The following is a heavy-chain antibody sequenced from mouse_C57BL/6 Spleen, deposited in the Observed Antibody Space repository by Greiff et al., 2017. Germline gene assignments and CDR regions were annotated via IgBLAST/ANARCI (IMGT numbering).Heavy chain of an antibody. CDR3: ARGSLVTTSDY. CDR2: ISYSGST. D-gene: IGHD2-2*01. CDR1: GYSITSGYD. Sequence: DVKLVESGPGMVKPSQSLSLTCTVTGYSITSGYDWHWIRHFPGNKLEWMGYISYSGSTNYNPSLKSRISITHDTSKNHFFLKLNSVTTEDTATYYCARGSLVTTSDYWGQGTTLTVSS. V-gene: IGHV3-1*01. J-gene: IGHJ2*01.